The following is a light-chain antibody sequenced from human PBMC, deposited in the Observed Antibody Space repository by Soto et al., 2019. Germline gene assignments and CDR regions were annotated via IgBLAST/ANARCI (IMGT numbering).Light chain of an antibody. Sequence: QSVLTQPPSASGTPGQRVTISCSGSSSNIGSNTVNWYQQLPGTAPKLLIYGNINRPSGVPDRFSGSKSGTSASLAITGLQPEDEADYYCQSYDSSLSGLFGGGTKVTVL. CDR3: QSYDSSLSGL. CDR1: SSNIGSNT. V-gene: IGLV1-44*01. CDR2: GNI. J-gene: IGLJ2*01.